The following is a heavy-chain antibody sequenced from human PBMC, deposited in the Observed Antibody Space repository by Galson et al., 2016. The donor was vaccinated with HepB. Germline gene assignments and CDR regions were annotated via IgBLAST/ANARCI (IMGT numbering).Heavy chain of an antibody. CDR3: AKVPRTIFALYYFDY. V-gene: IGHV3-23*01. J-gene: IGHJ4*02. CDR1: GFTFSTYA. Sequence: SLRLSCAASGFTFSTYAMAWVRQAPGKGLEWVSVISGDNDTPYYADSVKGRFTISRDNSKNTLYLQMNTLRAEDTAIYYCAKVPRTIFALYYFDYWGQGTLVTVSS. D-gene: IGHD3-3*01. CDR2: ISGDNDTP.